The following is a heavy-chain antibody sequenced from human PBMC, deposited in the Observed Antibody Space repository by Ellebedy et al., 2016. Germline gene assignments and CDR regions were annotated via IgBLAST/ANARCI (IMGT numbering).Heavy chain of an antibody. CDR3: ARDQRYGMDV. V-gene: IGHV3-23*01. CDR2: ISGSGGST. CDR1: GFTFSSYA. Sequence: GESLKISXAASGFTFSSYAMSWVRQAPGKGLEWVSAISGSGGSTYYADSVKGRFTISRDNSKNTLYLQMNSLRAEDTAVYYCARDQRYGMDVWGQGTTVTVSS. J-gene: IGHJ6*02.